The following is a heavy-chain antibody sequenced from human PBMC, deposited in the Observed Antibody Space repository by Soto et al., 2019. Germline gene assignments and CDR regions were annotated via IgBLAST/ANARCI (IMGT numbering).Heavy chain of an antibody. CDR2: IKSKTDGGTT. CDR3: TRELLPNYYYYGMDV. J-gene: IGHJ6*02. V-gene: IGHV3-15*07. CDR1: GFTFSNAW. Sequence: GGSLRLSCAASGFTFSNAWMNWVRQAPGKGLEWVGRIKSKTDGGTTDYAAPVKGRFTISRDDSKNTLYLQMNSLKTEDTAVYYCTRELLPNYYYYGMDVWGQGTTVTV. D-gene: IGHD1-26*01.